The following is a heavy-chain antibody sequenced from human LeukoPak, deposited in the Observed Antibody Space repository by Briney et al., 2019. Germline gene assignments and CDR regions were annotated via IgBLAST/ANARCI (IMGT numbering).Heavy chain of an antibody. CDR1: GFTFSSYA. CDR3: AKDRWVTPAGVWDY. D-gene: IGHD4-23*01. V-gene: IGHV3-23*01. Sequence: GGSLRLSCAASGFTFSSYAMSWVHQAPGKGLEWVSAISGSGGSTYYADSVKGRFTITRDNSKNTLHLQMNSLRAEDTAVYYCAKDRWVTPAGVWDYWGQGTLVTVSS. J-gene: IGHJ4*02. CDR2: ISGSGGST.